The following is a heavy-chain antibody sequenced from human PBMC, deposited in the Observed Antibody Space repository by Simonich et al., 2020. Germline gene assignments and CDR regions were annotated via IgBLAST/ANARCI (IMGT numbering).Heavy chain of an antibody. CDR1: GGSFSGYY. CDR3: ARVDNWNYFDY. CDR2: INHSGST. V-gene: IGHV4-34*01. J-gene: IGHJ4*02. Sequence: QVQLQQWGAGLLKPSETLSLTCAVYGGSFSGYYWSWIRQHPGKGREWIGEINHSGSTNYNPSLKSRVTISVDTSKNQFSLKLSSVTAADTAVYYCARVDNWNYFDYWGQGTLFTVSS. D-gene: IGHD1-20*01.